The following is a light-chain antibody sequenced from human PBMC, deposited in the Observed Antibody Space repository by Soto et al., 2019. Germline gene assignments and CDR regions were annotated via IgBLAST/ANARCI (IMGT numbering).Light chain of an antibody. J-gene: IGKJ1*01. V-gene: IGKV1-5*03. Sequence: DLQMTQSPSTLSGSVGDRVTITCRASQTISSWLAWYQQKPGKAPKLLIYKASTLKSGVPSRFIGSGSGTEFTLPISSLQPYDFASDYCQQYNRWTFGQGTKVDIK. CDR2: KAS. CDR1: QTISSW. CDR3: QQYNRWT.